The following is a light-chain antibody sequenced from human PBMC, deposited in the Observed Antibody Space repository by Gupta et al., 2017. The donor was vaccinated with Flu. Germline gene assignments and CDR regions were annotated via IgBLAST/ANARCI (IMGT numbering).Light chain of an antibody. CDR3: QQANNFPRT. Sequence: DIQLTQSPSSLSASVGDRVTITCRKSHDICSWLGWYQQKPGEAPKLLIYSTSNLHSGVPSRFSGSRSGTDFTLTISGLQPEDSATYFCQQANNFPRTFGQGTTLDI. V-gene: IGKV1-12*01. J-gene: IGKJ2*02. CDR2: STS. CDR1: HDICSW.